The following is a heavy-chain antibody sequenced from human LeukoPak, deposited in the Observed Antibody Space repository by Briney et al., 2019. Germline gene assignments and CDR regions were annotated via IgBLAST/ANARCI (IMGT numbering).Heavy chain of an antibody. J-gene: IGHJ4*02. Sequence: GGSLRLSCAASGFTFSSYAMHWVRQAPGKGLEWVAVISYDGSNKYYADSVKGRFTISRDNPKNTLYLQMNSLRAEDTAVYYCAQNIEWGQGTLVTVSS. V-gene: IGHV3-30-3*01. D-gene: IGHD1/OR15-1a*01. CDR1: GFTFSSYA. CDR3: AQNIE. CDR2: ISYDGSNK.